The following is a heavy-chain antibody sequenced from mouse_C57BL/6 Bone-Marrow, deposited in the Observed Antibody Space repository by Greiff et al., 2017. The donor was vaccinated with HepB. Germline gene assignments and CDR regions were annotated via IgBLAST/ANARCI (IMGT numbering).Heavy chain of an antibody. J-gene: IGHJ3*01. V-gene: IGHV6-6*01. CDR2: IRNKANNHAT. Sequence: EVKLEESGGGLVQPGGSMKLSCAASGFTFSDAWMDWVRQSPEKGLEWVAEIRNKANNHATYYAESVKGRFTISRDDSKSSVYLQMNSLRAEDTGIYYCTRTTTVVDRFAYWGQGTLVTVSA. CDR1: GFTFSDAW. CDR3: TRTTTVVDRFAY. D-gene: IGHD1-1*01.